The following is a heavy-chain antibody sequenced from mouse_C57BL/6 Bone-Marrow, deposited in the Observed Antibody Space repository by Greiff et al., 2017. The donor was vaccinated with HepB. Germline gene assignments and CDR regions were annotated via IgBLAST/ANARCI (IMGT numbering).Heavy chain of an antibody. Sequence: EVQLQQSGAELVRPGASVKLSCTASGFTIKDYYMHWVKQRPEQGLEWIGRIDPEDGDTEYAPKFQGKATMTADTSSNTAYLQLSSLTSEDTAVYYCTTRGLLRFLFDYWGQGTTLTVSS. D-gene: IGHD1-1*01. CDR3: TTRGLLRFLFDY. V-gene: IGHV14-1*01. CDR1: GFTIKDYY. J-gene: IGHJ2*01. CDR2: IDPEDGDT.